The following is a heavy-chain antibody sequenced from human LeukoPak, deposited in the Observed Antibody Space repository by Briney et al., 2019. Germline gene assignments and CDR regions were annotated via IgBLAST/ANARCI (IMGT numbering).Heavy chain of an antibody. CDR1: GFTFSSYS. V-gene: IGHV3-21*01. J-gene: IGHJ4*02. CDR3: IVFAVTGTLGFDY. D-gene: IGHD6-19*01. Sequence: GGSLRLSCAASGFTFSSYSMNWVRQAPGKGLEWVSSISSSSSYIYYADSVKGRFTISRDNAKNSLYLQMNSLRAEDTAVYYCIVFAVTGTLGFDYWGQGTLVTVSS. CDR2: ISSSSSYI.